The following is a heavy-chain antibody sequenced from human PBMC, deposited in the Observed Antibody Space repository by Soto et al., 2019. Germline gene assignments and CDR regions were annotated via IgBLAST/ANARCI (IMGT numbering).Heavy chain of an antibody. CDR2: IYYSGST. CDR3: ARRYGYSFDY. CDR1: CGSISSYY. J-gene: IGHJ4*02. Sequence: SDTLSLTCTVSCGSISSYYGIWIRQPPGKGLEWIGYIYYSGSTNYNPSLKSRVTISVDTSKNQFSLKLSSVTAADTAVYYCARRYGYSFDYWGQGTQVTVSS. V-gene: IGHV4-59*08. D-gene: IGHD1-1*01.